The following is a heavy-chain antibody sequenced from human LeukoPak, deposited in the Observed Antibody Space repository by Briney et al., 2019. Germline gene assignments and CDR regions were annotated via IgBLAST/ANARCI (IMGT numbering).Heavy chain of an antibody. Sequence: ASVKVSCKASAFTFTDYYMHWVRQAPGQGLEWIGYINCNSGGTNYAQKFQGRVTMTRDTSISTAYMALSWLRSDDTAVFYCARTKGTSYYDNSGYGAFDIWGQGTMVTVSS. CDR3: ARTKGTSYYDNSGYGAFDI. CDR1: AFTFTDYY. V-gene: IGHV1-2*02. D-gene: IGHD3-22*01. CDR2: INCNSGGT. J-gene: IGHJ3*02.